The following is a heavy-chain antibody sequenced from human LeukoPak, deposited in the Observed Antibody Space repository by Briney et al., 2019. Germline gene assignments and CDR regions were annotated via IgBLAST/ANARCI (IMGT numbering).Heavy chain of an antibody. J-gene: IGHJ5*02. CDR2: INPNSGGT. CDR3: ARSYDSSGYYWPYNWFDP. D-gene: IGHD3-22*01. V-gene: IGHV1-2*02. Sequence: ASVKVSRKASGYTFTGYYMHWVRQAPGQGLEWMGWINPNSGGTNYAQKFQGRVTMTRDTSISTAYMELSRLRSDDTAVYYCARSYDSSGYYWPYNWFDPWGQGTLVTVSS. CDR1: GYTFTGYY.